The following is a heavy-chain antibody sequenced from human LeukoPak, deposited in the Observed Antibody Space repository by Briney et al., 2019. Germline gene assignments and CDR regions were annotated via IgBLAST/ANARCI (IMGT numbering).Heavy chain of an antibody. J-gene: IGHJ4*02. D-gene: IGHD4-17*01. Sequence: GGSLRLSCAVSGFTLSSYWMSWFREAPGRGLEWVANINQDGSQKFSVDSVKGRFTISRDNAKNSLSLQKNSLRVEDTAVYYCARDWFDGDYDRFDYWGQGTLVTVSS. CDR3: ARDWFDGDYDRFDY. CDR2: INQDGSQK. V-gene: IGHV3-7*03. CDR1: GFTLSSYW.